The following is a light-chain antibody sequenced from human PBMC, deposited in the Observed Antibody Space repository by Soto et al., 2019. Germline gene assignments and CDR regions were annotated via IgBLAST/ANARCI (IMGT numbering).Light chain of an antibody. V-gene: IGKV1-27*01. Sequence: DIQMTQSPSSLSASVGDRVTITCRASQGISNYLAWYQQKPGQVPKLLIYAASTLQSGVPSRFSGSGSGTDFTLTISSLQPEDVATYYCQKYNAAPSLTFGRGTKVEIK. CDR1: QGISNY. J-gene: IGKJ4*01. CDR2: AAS. CDR3: QKYNAAPSLT.